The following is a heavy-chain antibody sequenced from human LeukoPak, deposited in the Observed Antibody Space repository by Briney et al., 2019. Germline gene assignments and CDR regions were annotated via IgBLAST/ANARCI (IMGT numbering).Heavy chain of an antibody. CDR3: ARVRDDYFFDY. V-gene: IGHV4-31*03. CDR2: IHYIGNT. D-gene: IGHD3-3*01. Sequence: SETLSLTCTVSGDSIGTSGYYWSWIRQHPGTGLEWIAYIHYIGNTYYNPSLESRVTMSVDTSSNQFSLNVTSVTAADTAVYYCARVRDDYFFDYWGQGILVTVSS. J-gene: IGHJ4*02. CDR1: GDSIGTSGYY.